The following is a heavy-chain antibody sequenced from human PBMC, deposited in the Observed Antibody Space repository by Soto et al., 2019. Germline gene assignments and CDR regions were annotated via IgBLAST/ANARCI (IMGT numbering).Heavy chain of an antibody. CDR3: ARGQRAYCSSTSCYIRGVGYYYYYGMDV. D-gene: IGHD2-2*02. J-gene: IGHJ6*02. CDR1: GYTFTGYY. V-gene: IGHV1-2*04. CDR2: INPHSGGT. Sequence: ASVKVSCKASGYTFTGYYMHWVRQAPGQGLEWMGWINPHSGGTNYAQKFQGWVTMTRDTSISTAYMELSRLRSDDTAVYYCARGQRAYCSSTSCYIRGVGYYYYYGMDVWGQGTTVTVSS.